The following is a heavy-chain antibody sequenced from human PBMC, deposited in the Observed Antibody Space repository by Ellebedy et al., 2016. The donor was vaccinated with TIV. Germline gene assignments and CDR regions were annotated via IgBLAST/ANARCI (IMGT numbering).Heavy chain of an antibody. D-gene: IGHD4-23*01. V-gene: IGHV3-7*01. Sequence: GESLKISCAASGFTFSSYSMNWVRQAPGKGLEWVAHINQDGSQKYYVDSVKGRFTISRDNAKNSLYLQMTSLRVEETAVYYCAGGRYRLFDYWGQGTLVTVSS. J-gene: IGHJ4*02. CDR2: INQDGSQK. CDR3: AGGRYRLFDY. CDR1: GFTFSSYS.